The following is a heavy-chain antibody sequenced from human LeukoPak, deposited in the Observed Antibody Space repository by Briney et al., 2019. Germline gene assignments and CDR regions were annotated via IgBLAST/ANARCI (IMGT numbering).Heavy chain of an antibody. Sequence: ASVKVSCKDSGYTFTGYYMHWVRQAPGQGLEWMGWINPNNGNTNYAQKLQGRVTMTTDTSTNTAYMELRSLRSDDTAVYYCARAFLYDYVWGSYRYTPDYWGQGTLVTVSS. V-gene: IGHV1-18*04. J-gene: IGHJ4*02. D-gene: IGHD3-16*02. CDR3: ARAFLYDYVWGSYRYTPDY. CDR2: INPNNGNT. CDR1: GYTFTGYY.